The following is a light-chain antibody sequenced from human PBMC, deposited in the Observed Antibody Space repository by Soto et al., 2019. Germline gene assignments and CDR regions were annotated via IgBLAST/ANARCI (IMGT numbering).Light chain of an antibody. CDR1: QSISSSY. CDR3: QQYGSSRFT. CDR2: GAS. Sequence: EIVLTQSPGTLSLSPGERATLSCRASQSISSSYLAWYQQKPGQAPRLLVYGASIRATGIPDRFSGSGSGTDFTLTISRLEPEDFAVYYCQQYGSSRFTFGPGTKVDI. V-gene: IGKV3-20*01. J-gene: IGKJ3*01.